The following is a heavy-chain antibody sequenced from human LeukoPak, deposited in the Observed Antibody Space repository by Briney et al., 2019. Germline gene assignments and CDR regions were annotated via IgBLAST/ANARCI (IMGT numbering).Heavy chain of an antibody. CDR2: IGTAGDT. Sequence: PGGSLRLSCAASGFTFSGYDMHWVRHATGKGLEWVSAIGTAGDTYYPGSVKGRFTISRENAKNSLYLQMNSLRAGDTAVYYCARGSYYGSGRSYRYDYWGQGTLVTVSS. J-gene: IGHJ4*02. CDR1: GFTFSGYD. CDR3: ARGSYYGSGRSYRYDY. D-gene: IGHD3-10*01. V-gene: IGHV3-13*04.